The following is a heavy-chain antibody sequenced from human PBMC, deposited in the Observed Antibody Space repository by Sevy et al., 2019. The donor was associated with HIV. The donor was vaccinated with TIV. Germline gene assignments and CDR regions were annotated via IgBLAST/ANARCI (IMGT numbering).Heavy chain of an antibody. CDR2: IHYSRST. V-gene: IGHV4-59*07. Sequence: SDTLSLTCSVSGGPISSYYWSWIRQPPGKRLEWIGYIHYSRSTNYNPSLNSRLTISVDTSKNQFSLRLTSVTAADTAVYYCARAPPVRSGDDSLNWFDPWGQGILVTVSS. D-gene: IGHD5-12*01. CDR3: ARAPPVRSGDDSLNWFDP. CDR1: GGPISSYY. J-gene: IGHJ5*02.